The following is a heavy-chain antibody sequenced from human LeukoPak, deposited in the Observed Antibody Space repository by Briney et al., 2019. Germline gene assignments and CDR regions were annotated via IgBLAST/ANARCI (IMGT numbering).Heavy chain of an antibody. CDR1: GVTVSSHY. CDR2: IFGIDGT. J-gene: IGHJ4*02. V-gene: IGHV3-53*01. Sequence: PGGSLRLSCAASGVTVSSHYMNWVRRAPGKGLEWLSVIFGIDGTSYADSVKGRFTISRDNSKNTVYLQMNSLRAEDTAVYYCAKDLLYWGQGTLVTVSS. D-gene: IGHD1-26*01. CDR3: AKDLLY.